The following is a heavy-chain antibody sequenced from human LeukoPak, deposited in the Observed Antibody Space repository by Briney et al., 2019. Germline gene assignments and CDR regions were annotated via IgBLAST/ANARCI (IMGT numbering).Heavy chain of an antibody. D-gene: IGHD4-17*01. J-gene: IGHJ4*02. CDR1: SGSISSSSYY. V-gene: IGHV4-39*01. Sequence: SETLSLTXTVSSGSISSSSYYWGWIRQPPGKGLEWIGSIYYTGSTYYSPALKGRVTISVDTSKNQFSLKLTSVSAADTAVYYCARHRRNSNYLTTVTSIDYWGQGTLSSSPQ. CDR3: ARHRRNSNYLTTVTSIDY. CDR2: IYYTGST.